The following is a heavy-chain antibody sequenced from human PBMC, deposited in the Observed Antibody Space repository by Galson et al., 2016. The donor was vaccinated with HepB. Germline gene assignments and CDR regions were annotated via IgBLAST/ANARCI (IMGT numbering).Heavy chain of an antibody. J-gene: IGHJ2*01. CDR2: ISSDGSKH. V-gene: IGHV3-30*03. D-gene: IGHD2-15*01. CDR1: GFTFSNYG. CDR3: ARDVAVVARTSWYFDL. Sequence: SLRLSCAASGFTFSNYGIHCVRQAPGKGLEWVAVISSDGSKHYYAASVKGRFTISRDNSKNTLYLQMNSLRPEVTAVYYCARDVAVVARTSWYFDLWGRGTLVTVPS.